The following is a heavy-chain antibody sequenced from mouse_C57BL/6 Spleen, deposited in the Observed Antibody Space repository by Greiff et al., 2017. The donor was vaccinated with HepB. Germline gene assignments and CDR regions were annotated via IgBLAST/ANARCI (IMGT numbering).Heavy chain of an antibody. V-gene: IGHV1-82*01. Sequence: VQLQQSGPELVKPGASVKISCKASGYAFSSSWMNWVKLRPGKGLEWIGRIYPGDGDTNYNGKFKGKATLTADKSSSTAYMQLSSLTSEDSAVYFCARDGGSSLFDYWGQGTTLTVSS. J-gene: IGHJ2*01. CDR2: IYPGDGDT. D-gene: IGHD1-1*01. CDR3: ARDGGSSLFDY. CDR1: GYAFSSSW.